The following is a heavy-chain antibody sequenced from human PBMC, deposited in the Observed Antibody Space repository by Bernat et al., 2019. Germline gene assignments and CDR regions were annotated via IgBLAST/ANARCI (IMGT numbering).Heavy chain of an antibody. CDR1: GYSFTSSW. CDR2: IYPGDSDT. J-gene: IGHJ4*02. CDR3: ATSSGPYDYVWGSYRYTNYFDY. D-gene: IGHD3-16*02. Sequence: EVQLVQSGAEVKKPGGSLKISCKGSGYSFTSSWIGWVRQMPGKGLEWMGIIYPGDSDTRYSPSFQGQVTISADKSISTAYLQWSSLKASDTAMYYCATSSGPYDYVWGSYRYTNYFDYWGQGTLVTVSS. V-gene: IGHV5-51*03.